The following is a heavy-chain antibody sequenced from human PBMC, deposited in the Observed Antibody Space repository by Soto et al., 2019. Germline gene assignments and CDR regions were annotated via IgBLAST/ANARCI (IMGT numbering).Heavy chain of an antibody. CDR2: ISGSSSHI. Sequence: PGGSLRLSCRASGFTFSDYYMSWIREVPGKGLEWISYISGSSSHINSADSLKGRFTISRDNPNNSLFLQMDSLRVEDTAIYYCARRLSGHFDYWSQGTLVTVSS. D-gene: IGHD1-1*01. CDR1: GFTFSDYY. V-gene: IGHV3-11*03. CDR3: ARRLSGHFDY. J-gene: IGHJ4*02.